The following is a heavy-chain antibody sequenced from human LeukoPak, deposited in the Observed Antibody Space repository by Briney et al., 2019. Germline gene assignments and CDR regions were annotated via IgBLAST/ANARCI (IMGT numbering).Heavy chain of an antibody. CDR1: GFTFSSYA. J-gene: IGHJ6*03. CDR2: ISYDGSNK. Sequence: GGSLRLSCAASGFTFSSYAMHWVRQAPGKGLEWVAVISYDGSNKYYADSVKGRFTISRDNSKNTLYLQMDSLRAEDTAVYYCARGRRYGSGSYLYYYYYMDVWGKGTTVTVSS. D-gene: IGHD3-10*01. CDR3: ARGRRYGSGSYLYYYYYMDV. V-gene: IGHV3-30*04.